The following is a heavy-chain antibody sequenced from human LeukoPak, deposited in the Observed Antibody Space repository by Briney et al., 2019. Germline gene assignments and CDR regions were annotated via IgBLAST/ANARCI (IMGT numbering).Heavy chain of an antibody. D-gene: IGHD3-3*01. CDR3: AKDRTIFGVVIDRAELDD. CDR2: IRYDGSNK. CDR1: GFTFSPYG. V-gene: IGHV3-30*02. J-gene: IGHJ4*02. Sequence: PGGSLRLSCAASGFTFSPYGMHWVRQAPGKGLEWVAFIRYDGSNKYYADSVKGRFTISRDNSKNTLYLQMNSLRAGDTAVYYCAKDRTIFGVVIDRAELDDWGQGTLVTVSS.